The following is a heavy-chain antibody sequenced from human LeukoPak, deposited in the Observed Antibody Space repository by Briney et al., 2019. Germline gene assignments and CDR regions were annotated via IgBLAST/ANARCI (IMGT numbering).Heavy chain of an antibody. CDR2: ISSSGSTI. J-gene: IGHJ3*02. D-gene: IGHD2-2*03. CDR1: GFTFSSYS. CDR3: ARDRRGYSYAFDI. Sequence: GGSLRLSCAASGFTFSSYSMNWVRQAPGKGLEWVSYISSSGSTIYYADSVKGRFTISRDNAKNSLYLQMNSLRAEDTAVYYCARDRRGYSYAFDIWGQGTMVTVSS. V-gene: IGHV3-48*04.